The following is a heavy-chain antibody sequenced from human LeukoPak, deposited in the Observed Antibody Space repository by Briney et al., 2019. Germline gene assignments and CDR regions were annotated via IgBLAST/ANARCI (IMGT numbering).Heavy chain of an antibody. J-gene: IGHJ4*02. D-gene: IGHD6-13*01. Sequence: SETLSLTCAVYGGSFSGYSWSWIRQPPGKGLEWIGEINHSGSTNYNPSLKSRVTISVDTSKNQFSLKLSSVTAADTAVYYCHQGGGGIAAAGKVYWGQGTLVTVSS. V-gene: IGHV4-34*01. CDR1: GGSFSGYS. CDR3: HQGGGGIAAAGKVY. CDR2: INHSGST.